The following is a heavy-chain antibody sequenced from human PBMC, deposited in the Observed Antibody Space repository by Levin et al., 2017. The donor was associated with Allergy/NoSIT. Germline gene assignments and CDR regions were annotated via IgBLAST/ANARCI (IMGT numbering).Heavy chain of an antibody. CDR2: ISSGGART. J-gene: IGHJ4*02. CDR1: GFTFSNYA. D-gene: IGHD6-6*01. V-gene: IGHV3-23*01. CDR3: ANFLRTSYSSSLAH. Sequence: GGSLRLSCAASGFTFSNYAMSWVRQAPGKGLEWVSTISSGGARTFYADSVRGRFTISRDNSANTLYLQMNSLRAEDTAVYYCANFLRTSYSSSLAHWGQGALVTVSS.